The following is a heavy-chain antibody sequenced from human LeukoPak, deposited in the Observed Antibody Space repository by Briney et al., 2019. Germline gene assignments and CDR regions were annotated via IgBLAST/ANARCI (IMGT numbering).Heavy chain of an antibody. CDR2: IYHSGST. CDR1: GGSISSGNW. V-gene: IGHV4-4*02. D-gene: IGHD5-18*01. Sequence: SGTLSLTCAVSGGSISSGNWWSWVRQPPGKGLEWIGGIYHSGSTNYNPSLKSRVTISVDKSKNQFSLKLSSVTAADTAVYYCARDQGYSYGYNFDYWGQGTLVTVSS. J-gene: IGHJ4*02. CDR3: ARDQGYSYGYNFDY.